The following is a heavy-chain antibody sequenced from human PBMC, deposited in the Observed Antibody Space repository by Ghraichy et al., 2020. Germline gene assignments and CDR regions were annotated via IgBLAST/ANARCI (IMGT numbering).Heavy chain of an antibody. D-gene: IGHD1-26*01. CDR3: ARDYRRDSD. Sequence: GGSLRLSCAASGFTVSSNYMSWVRQAPGKGLEWVSVIYSGGSTYNADPVKGRFTISRDNSKNTLLLQMNSLRAEDTAVYYCARDYRRDSDWGQGTLVTVSS. CDR1: GFTVSSNY. V-gene: IGHV3-53*01. J-gene: IGHJ4*02. CDR2: IYSGGST.